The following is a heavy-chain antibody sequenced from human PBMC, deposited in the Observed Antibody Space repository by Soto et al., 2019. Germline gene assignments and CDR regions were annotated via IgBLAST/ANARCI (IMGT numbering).Heavy chain of an antibody. CDR3: ARGVGSSPPRY. CDR1: GGSISVYY. J-gene: IGHJ4*02. V-gene: IGHV4-59*01. D-gene: IGHD3-9*01. Sequence: SETLSLTCTISGGSISVYYWSWIRQSPRQGLEWIGYVYDNGRPYYSPSLKSRVTISADTSKNQISLKLTSATAADTAVYYCARGVGSSPPRYWGRGTLVTVPQ. CDR2: VYDNGRP.